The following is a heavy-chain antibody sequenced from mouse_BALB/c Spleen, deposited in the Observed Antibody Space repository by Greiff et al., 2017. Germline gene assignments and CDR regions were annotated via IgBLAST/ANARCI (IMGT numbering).Heavy chain of an antibody. CDR1: GFSLTSYG. CDR3: ARAPPNYYDKGMDY. D-gene: IGHD1-1*01. CDR2: IWAGGST. Sequence: QVQLKQSGPGLVAPSQSLSITCTVSGFSLTSYGVHWVRQPPGKGLEWLGLIWAGGSTSYNSALMSRLSISKDNSKTQVFLKMNSLQTYDTAMYYCARAPPNYYDKGMDYWGQGTSVTVSS. V-gene: IGHV2-9*02. J-gene: IGHJ4*01.